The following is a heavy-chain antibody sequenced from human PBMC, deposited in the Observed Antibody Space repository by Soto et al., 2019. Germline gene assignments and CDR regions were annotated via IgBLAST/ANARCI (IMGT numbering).Heavy chain of an antibody. D-gene: IGHD2-2*01. V-gene: IGHV3-30-3*01. J-gene: IGHJ4*02. Sequence: GGSLRLSCAASGFTFSSYAMHWVRQAPGKGLEWVAVISYDGSNKYYADSVKGRFTISRDNSKNTLYLQMNSLRAEDTAVYYCARDRRYIVVVPAAMPDYWGQGTLVTVSS. CDR3: ARDRRYIVVVPAAMPDY. CDR2: ISYDGSNK. CDR1: GFTFSSYA.